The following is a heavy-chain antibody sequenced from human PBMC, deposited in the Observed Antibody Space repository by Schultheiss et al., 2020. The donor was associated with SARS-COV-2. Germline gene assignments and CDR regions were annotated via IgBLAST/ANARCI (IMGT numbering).Heavy chain of an antibody. CDR1: GFTFSSYA. V-gene: IGHV3-23*01. J-gene: IGHJ4*02. Sequence: GGSLRLSCAASGFTFSSYAMSWVRQAPGKGLEWVSAISGSGGSTYYADSVKGRFTISRDNSKNTLYLQMNSLKTEDTAVYYCTTDGGYYDSSGPSDYWGQGTLVTVSS. CDR3: TTDGGYYDSSGPSDY. CDR2: ISGSGGST. D-gene: IGHD3-22*01.